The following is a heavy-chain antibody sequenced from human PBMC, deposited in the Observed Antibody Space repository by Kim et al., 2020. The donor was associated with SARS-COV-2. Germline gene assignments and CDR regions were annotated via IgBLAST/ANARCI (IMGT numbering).Heavy chain of an antibody. CDR3: ARDPPHTQTPRWNSHY. V-gene: IGHV1-18*04. Sequence: ASVKVSCKASGYSFSDYGVSWVRQAPGQGLEWMGWISAHDGDTNYAEKFEGRVTMTTDTSTGTAHLELRSLRPAATAVSYCARDPPHTQTPRWNSHYWG. CDR2: ISAHDGDT. CDR1: GYSFSDYG. D-gene: IGHD1-1*01. J-gene: IGHJ4*01.